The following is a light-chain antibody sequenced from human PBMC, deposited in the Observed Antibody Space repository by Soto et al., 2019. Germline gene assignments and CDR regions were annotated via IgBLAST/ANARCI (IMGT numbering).Light chain of an antibody. CDR3: CSYAGSSTLEV. CDR2: DVS. V-gene: IGLV2-11*01. Sequence: QSVLTQPRSVSGSPGQSVSISCTGTSSDVGRYSYVSWYQQHPGKAPKLMIYDVSERPSGVPDRFSGSKSGNTASLTISGLQAEDEADYYCCSYAGSSTLEVFGTGTKVTVL. CDR1: SSDVGRYSY. J-gene: IGLJ1*01.